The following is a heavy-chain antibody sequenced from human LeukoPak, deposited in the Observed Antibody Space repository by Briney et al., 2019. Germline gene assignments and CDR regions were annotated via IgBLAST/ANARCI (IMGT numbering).Heavy chain of an antibody. D-gene: IGHD4-17*01. Sequence: GGSLRLSCAASGFTFSSYAMHWVRQAPGKGLEWVSVIYSGGSTYYADSVKGRFTISRDNSKNTLYLQMNSLRAEDTAVYYCARKPRTTGWFDSWGQGTLVTVSS. CDR3: ARKPRTTGWFDS. V-gene: IGHV3-66*01. CDR1: GFTFSSYA. J-gene: IGHJ5*01. CDR2: IYSGGST.